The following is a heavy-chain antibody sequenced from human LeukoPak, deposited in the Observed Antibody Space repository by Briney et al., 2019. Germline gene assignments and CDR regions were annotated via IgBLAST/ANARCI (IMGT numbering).Heavy chain of an antibody. CDR1: GFTFSSYV. V-gene: IGHV3-30*18. Sequence: SGGSLRLSCAASGFTFSSYVMHWVRQAPGKGLEWVAVISYDGSNKYYADSVKGRFTISRDNSKNTLYLQMNSLRAEDTAVYYCAKDSDSSSWYGGFAYFDYWGQGTLVTVSS. CDR2: ISYDGSNK. CDR3: AKDSDSSSWYGGFAYFDY. D-gene: IGHD6-13*01. J-gene: IGHJ4*02.